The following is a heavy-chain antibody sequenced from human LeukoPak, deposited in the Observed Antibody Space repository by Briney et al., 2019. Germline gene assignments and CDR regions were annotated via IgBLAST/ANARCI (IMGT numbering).Heavy chain of an antibody. D-gene: IGHD3-16*01. V-gene: IGHV4-4*08. CDR2: VSKSGST. Sequence: SETLSLTCTVSGGSITSHFWTWIRQARGKGLEWVGYVSKSGSTNYNPSLQSRITISVDTSKNQFFLKLTSMTAADTAVYFCARDDYGVFDAFDVRGQGTVVTVSS. J-gene: IGHJ3*01. CDR1: GGSITSHF. CDR3: ARDDYGVFDAFDV.